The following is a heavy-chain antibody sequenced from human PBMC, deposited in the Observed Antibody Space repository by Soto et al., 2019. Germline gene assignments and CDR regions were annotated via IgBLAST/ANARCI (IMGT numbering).Heavy chain of an antibody. CDR1: GFTFSSYW. CDR3: ARGGYSYALGYYYYMDV. D-gene: IGHD5-18*01. V-gene: IGHV3-74*01. CDR2: INSDGSST. J-gene: IGHJ6*03. Sequence: GGSLRLSCAASGFTFSSYWMHWVRQAPGKGLEWVSRINSDGSSTSYADSVKGRFTISRDNAKNTLYLQMNSLRAEDTAVYYCARGGYSYALGYYYYMDVWGQGTTVTVSS.